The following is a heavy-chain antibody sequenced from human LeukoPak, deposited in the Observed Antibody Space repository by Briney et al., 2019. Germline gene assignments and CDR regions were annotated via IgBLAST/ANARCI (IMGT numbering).Heavy chain of an antibody. V-gene: IGHV1-18*01. D-gene: IGHD2-2*01. J-gene: IGHJ5*02. Sequence: ASVKVSCKASGYTFTSYGISWVRQAPGQGLEWMGWISAYNGNTNYAQKLQGRVTMTTDTSTSTAYMELRSLRSDDTAVYYCARSNIVVVPAATENWFDPWGQGTLVTVSS. CDR1: GYTFTSYG. CDR2: ISAYNGNT. CDR3: ARSNIVVVPAATENWFDP.